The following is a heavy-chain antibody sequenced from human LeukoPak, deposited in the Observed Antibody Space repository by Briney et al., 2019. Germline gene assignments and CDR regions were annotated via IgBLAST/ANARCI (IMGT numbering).Heavy chain of an antibody. CDR3: ASATFWSGYCNVGRTLDY. Sequence: PSGTLSLTCAVSGGSISSSNWWSWVRQPPGKGLEWIGEIYHSGSTNYNPSLKSRVTISVDKSKNQFSLKLSSVTAADTAVYYCASATFWSGYCNVGRTLDYWGQGTLVTVSS. V-gene: IGHV4-4*02. J-gene: IGHJ4*02. CDR2: IYHSGST. CDR1: GGSISSSNW. D-gene: IGHD3-3*01.